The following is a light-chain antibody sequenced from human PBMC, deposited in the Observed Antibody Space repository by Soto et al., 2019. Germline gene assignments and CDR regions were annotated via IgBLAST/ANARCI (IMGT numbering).Light chain of an antibody. V-gene: IGLV2-14*01. Sequence: QSALTQPASVSGSPGQSITISCTGTSSDVGDYNYVSWYQQHPGKAPKLLIYEVTYRPSGVSNRFSGSKSGNTASLTISGLQVEDEADYYCSSYTSSSTGVFGTGTKLTVL. CDR1: SSDVGDYNY. CDR3: SSYTSSSTGV. CDR2: EVT. J-gene: IGLJ1*01.